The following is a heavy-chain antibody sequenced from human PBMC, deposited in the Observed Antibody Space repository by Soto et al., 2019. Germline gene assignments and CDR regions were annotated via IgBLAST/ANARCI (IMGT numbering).Heavy chain of an antibody. CDR3: ARHEKGSSFDH. D-gene: IGHD6-6*01. CDR1: GGSIGRYY. J-gene: IGHJ4*02. V-gene: IGHV4-59*08. CDR2: IYDSENT. Sequence: SETLSLTFSVSGGSIGRYYWSWIRQSPGKGLDWIGFIYDSENTNYNPSLKSRVTISGDTSKNQLSLTLSSVTAADTAIYYCARHEKGSSFDHWGQGALVTVSS.